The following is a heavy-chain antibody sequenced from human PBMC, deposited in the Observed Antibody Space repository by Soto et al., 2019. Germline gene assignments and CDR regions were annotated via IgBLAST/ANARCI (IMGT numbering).Heavy chain of an antibody. CDR2: IDPSDSYT. CDR1: GYSFTSYW. J-gene: IGHJ6*02. D-gene: IGHD4-17*01. V-gene: IGHV5-10-1*01. CDR3: ASTDGTVRHYYYYGMDV. Sequence: GESLKISCKGSGYSFTSYWISWVRQMPGKGLEWMGRIDPSDSYTNYSPSFQGHVTISADKPISTAYLQWSSLKASDTAMYYCASTDGTVRHYYYYGMDVWGQGTTVTVSS.